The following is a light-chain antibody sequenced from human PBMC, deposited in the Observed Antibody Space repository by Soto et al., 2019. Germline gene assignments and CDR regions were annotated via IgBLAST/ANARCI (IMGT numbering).Light chain of an antibody. J-gene: IGKJ1*01. CDR1: QSIRNY. Sequence: DIQMTQSPSSLSASVGDRVTISCRASQSIRNYVSWYQQKPGTAPKLLIRAASTLQSGVPSRFSGRGYGTDFTLTISSLQIEDFATYFCQQTDSTPQTFGQGTNVEI. CDR2: AAS. CDR3: QQTDSTPQT. V-gene: IGKV1-39*01.